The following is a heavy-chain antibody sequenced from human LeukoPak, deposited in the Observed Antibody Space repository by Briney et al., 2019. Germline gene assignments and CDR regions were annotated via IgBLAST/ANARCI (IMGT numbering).Heavy chain of an antibody. V-gene: IGHV3-74*01. J-gene: IGHJ6*02. CDR3: ARSTRRPYYYYYGMDV. Sequence: GGSLRLSCAASGFTFSSYWMHWVRQAPGKGLVWVSRINSDGSSTSYADSVKGRFTIPRDNAKNTLYLQMNSLRAEDTAVYYCARSTRRPYYYYYGMDVWGQGTTVTVSS. D-gene: IGHD2/OR15-2a*01. CDR2: INSDGSST. CDR1: GFTFSSYW.